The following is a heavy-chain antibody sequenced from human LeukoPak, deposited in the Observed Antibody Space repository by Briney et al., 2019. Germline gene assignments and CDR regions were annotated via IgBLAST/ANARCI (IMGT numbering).Heavy chain of an antibody. Sequence: GGSLRLSCAASGFTFSSYAMSWVRQAPGTGLEWVSSISGSGGSTSYAASVKGRFTISRDNSKDTLYLQMNSLRAEDTAVYYCAKGEGVPAAMWRFDWFDPWGQGTLVTVSS. CDR2: ISGSGGST. V-gene: IGHV3-23*01. CDR3: AKGEGVPAAMWRFDWFDP. J-gene: IGHJ5*02. D-gene: IGHD2-2*01. CDR1: GFTFSSYA.